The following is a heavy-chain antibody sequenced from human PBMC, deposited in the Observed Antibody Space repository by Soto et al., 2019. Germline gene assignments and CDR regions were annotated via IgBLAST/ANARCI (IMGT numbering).Heavy chain of an antibody. CDR2: INSGSTSV. CDR1: GFIFNSYS. D-gene: IGHD3-22*01. V-gene: IGHV3-48*01. CDR3: GSSASPDAC. Sequence: PGGSLRLSCVASGFIFNSYSMNWVRQAPGKGLEWISYINSGSTSVFYADSVKGRFTISRDNAKNSLYLQMNSLRAEDTAVYYCGSSASPDACWGQGTLVTVSS. J-gene: IGHJ4*02.